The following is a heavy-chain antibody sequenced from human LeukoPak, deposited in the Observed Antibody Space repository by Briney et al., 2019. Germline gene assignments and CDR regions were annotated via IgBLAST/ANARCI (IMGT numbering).Heavy chain of an antibody. CDR3: AKFGQQLVPDY. CDR2: ISYDGSNK. J-gene: IGHJ4*02. V-gene: IGHV3-30*18. CDR1: GFTLSSNG. Sequence: GGSLRLSCAASGFTLSSNGMHWVRQAPGKGLEWLAVISYDGSNKYYADSVKGRFTISRDNSKNTLYLQMNSLRAEDTAVYYCAKFGQQLVPDYWGQGTLVTVPS. D-gene: IGHD6-13*01.